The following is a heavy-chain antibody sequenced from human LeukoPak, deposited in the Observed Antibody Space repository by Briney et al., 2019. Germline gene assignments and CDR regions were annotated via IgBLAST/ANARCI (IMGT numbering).Heavy chain of an antibody. D-gene: IGHD3-10*01. Sequence: SETLSLTCTVSGGSISSYYWGWIRQPPGKGLEWIGSIYYNGATYYNPSLKSRVTISVDTSKNQFSLRLSSMTAADTAVYYCARHYYSNSWLYYMDVWGKGTTVTVSS. CDR2: IYYNGAT. CDR1: GGSISSYY. J-gene: IGHJ6*03. CDR3: ARHYYSNSWLYYMDV. V-gene: IGHV4-39*01.